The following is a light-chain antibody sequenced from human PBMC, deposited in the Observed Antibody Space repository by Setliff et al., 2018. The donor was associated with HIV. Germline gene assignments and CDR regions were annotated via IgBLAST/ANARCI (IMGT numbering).Light chain of an antibody. Sequence: QSALTQPRSVSGSPGQSVTISCTGSSSDVGAYNYVSWYQQHPGKAPKLMIYGVTKRPSGVPDRFSGSKSGNTASLTISGLQAEDEADYYCCSYAGSYTYIFGTGTKVTVL. V-gene: IGLV2-11*01. J-gene: IGLJ1*01. CDR3: CSYAGSYTYI. CDR1: SSDVGAYNY. CDR2: GVT.